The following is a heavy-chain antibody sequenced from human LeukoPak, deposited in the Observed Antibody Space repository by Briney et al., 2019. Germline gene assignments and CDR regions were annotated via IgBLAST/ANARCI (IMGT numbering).Heavy chain of an antibody. CDR1: GGSFSGYY. CDR2: INHSGST. Sequence: PSETLSLTCAVYGGSFSGYYWSWIRQPPGKGLEWIGEINHSGSTNYNPSLKSRVTISVDTSKNQFSLKLSSVTAADTAVYYCARGRPGDYWGQGTLVTVS. D-gene: IGHD7-27*01. J-gene: IGHJ4*02. V-gene: IGHV4-34*01. CDR3: ARGRPGDY.